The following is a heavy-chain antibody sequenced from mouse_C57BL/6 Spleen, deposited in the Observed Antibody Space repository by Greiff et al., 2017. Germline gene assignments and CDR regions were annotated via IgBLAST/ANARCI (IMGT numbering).Heavy chain of an antibody. CDR3: ASGTTVVAKNY. CDR2: IHPNSGST. V-gene: IGHV1-64*01. J-gene: IGHJ2*01. D-gene: IGHD1-1*01. CDR1: GYTFTSYW. Sequence: QVHVKQPGAELVKPGASVKLSCKASGYTFTSYWMHWVKQRPGQGLEWIGMIHPNSGSTNYNEKFKSKATLTVDKSSNTAYMQLSSLTSEDSAVYYCASGTTVVAKNYWGQGTTLTVSS.